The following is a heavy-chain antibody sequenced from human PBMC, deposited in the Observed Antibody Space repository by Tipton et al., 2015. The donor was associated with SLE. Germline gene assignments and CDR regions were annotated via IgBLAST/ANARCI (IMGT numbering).Heavy chain of an antibody. CDR2: IHASGSSGST. D-gene: IGHD1-26*01. CDR1: GGSISSGGHY. Sequence: TLSLTCTVSGGSISSGGHYWSWIRQPAGKGLEWIGRIHASGSSGSTEYNPSLKSRVSMSLDTSKNQFSLKLSSVTAADTAVYYCARGGLGVSYYYYMDVWGKGTTVTASS. V-gene: IGHV4-61*02. J-gene: IGHJ6*03. CDR3: ARGGLGVSYYYYMDV.